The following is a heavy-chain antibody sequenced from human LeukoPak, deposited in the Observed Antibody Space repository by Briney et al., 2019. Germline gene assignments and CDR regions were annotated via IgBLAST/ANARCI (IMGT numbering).Heavy chain of an antibody. Sequence: GRSLRLSCAASGFTFSSYGMHWVRQAPGKGREWGAVIWYDGSNKYYADSVKGRFTISRDNSKNTLYLQMNSLRAEDTAVYYCAKDKMIAAAGPVDYWGQGTLVTVSS. V-gene: IGHV3-33*06. J-gene: IGHJ4*02. D-gene: IGHD6-13*01. CDR3: AKDKMIAAAGPVDY. CDR2: IWYDGSNK. CDR1: GFTFSSYG.